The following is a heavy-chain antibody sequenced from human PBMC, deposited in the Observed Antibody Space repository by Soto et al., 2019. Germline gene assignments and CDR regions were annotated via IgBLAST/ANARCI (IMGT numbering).Heavy chain of an antibody. CDR1: GYTFITYY. D-gene: IGHD1-1*01. V-gene: IGHV1-8*01. CDR2: MNPYNGNA. J-gene: IGHJ4*02. CDR3: ARRKERSGPHYFDS. Sequence: WASVKVSCKASGYTFITYYINWVLQAPGQGLEWMGWMNPYNGNAGYAQKFQGRVTMTRNTSISTAYMELTSLKSNDTAVYFCARRKERSGPHYFDSWGQGTLVTVSS.